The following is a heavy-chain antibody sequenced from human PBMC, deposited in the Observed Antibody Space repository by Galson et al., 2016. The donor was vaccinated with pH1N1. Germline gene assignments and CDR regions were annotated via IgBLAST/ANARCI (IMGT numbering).Heavy chain of an antibody. Sequence: SVKVSCKASGHTFTRYDINWVRQATGQGLEWMGWMNPNSGNTGYAQKSQGRITLTRNTSISTAYMELNSLRSEDTAVYYCARSCSGGGCYPNYFYYAMDVWGQGTTVTVSS. CDR2: MNPNSGNT. CDR1: GHTFTRYD. V-gene: IGHV1-8*01. CDR3: ARSCSGGGCYPNYFYYAMDV. D-gene: IGHD2-15*01. J-gene: IGHJ6*02.